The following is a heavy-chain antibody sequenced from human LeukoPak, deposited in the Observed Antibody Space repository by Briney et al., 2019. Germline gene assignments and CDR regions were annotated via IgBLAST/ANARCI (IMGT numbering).Heavy chain of an antibody. CDR1: GYTFTSYD. Sequence: RASVKVSCKASGYTFTSYDINWVRQATGQGLEWMGWMNPNSGNTGYAQKFQGRVTMTRNTSISTAYMELSSLRSEDTAAYYCAREVRETAAAGFDYWGQGTLVTVSS. CDR3: AREVRETAAAGFDY. V-gene: IGHV1-8*01. D-gene: IGHD6-13*01. CDR2: MNPNSGNT. J-gene: IGHJ4*02.